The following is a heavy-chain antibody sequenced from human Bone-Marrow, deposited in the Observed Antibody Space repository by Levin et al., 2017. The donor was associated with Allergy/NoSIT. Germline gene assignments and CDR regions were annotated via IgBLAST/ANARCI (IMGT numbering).Heavy chain of an antibody. J-gene: IGHJ4*02. D-gene: IGHD2-2*01. Sequence: RGESLKISCKVSGYSFTTYWIGWVRQMPGKGLEWMAIIQPGRSDTRYSPSFQGQVTISADKSVSTTYLQLSSLEASDTAMYYCARRKRRDGVEPAAYYDYWGQGTLVTVSS. CDR2: IQPGRSDT. CDR1: GYSFTTYW. V-gene: IGHV5-51*01. CDR3: ARRKRRDGVEPAAYYDY.